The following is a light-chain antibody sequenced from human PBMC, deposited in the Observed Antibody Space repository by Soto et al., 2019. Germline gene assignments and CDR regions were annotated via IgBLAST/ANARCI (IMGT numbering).Light chain of an antibody. CDR3: FSYAGSSTYV. CDR1: SSDVGSYNL. V-gene: IGLV2-23*01. J-gene: IGLJ1*01. CDR2: EGS. Sequence: QSALTQPASVSGSPGQSITISCAGTSSDVGSYNLVSWYQNHPGKAPKLMIYEGSKRPSGVSNRFSGSKSGNTASLTISGLQAADEADYFCFSYAGSSTYVFGTETKSPS.